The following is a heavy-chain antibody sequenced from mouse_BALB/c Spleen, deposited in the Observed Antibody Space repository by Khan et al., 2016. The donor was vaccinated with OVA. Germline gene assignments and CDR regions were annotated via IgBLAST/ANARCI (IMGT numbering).Heavy chain of an antibody. V-gene: IGHV5-17*02. CDR1: GFTFSGFG. CDR3: ARAGDYYFDY. Sequence: VQLKESGGGLVQPGGSRKLSCAASGFTFSGFGMHWVRQAPEKGLEWVAYISSGSSTIYYADTVKGRFTISRDNPKNTLFLRMASLRSEDTAMYYCARAGDYYFDYWGQGTTLTVSS. D-gene: IGHD2-13*01. CDR2: ISSGSSTI. J-gene: IGHJ2*01.